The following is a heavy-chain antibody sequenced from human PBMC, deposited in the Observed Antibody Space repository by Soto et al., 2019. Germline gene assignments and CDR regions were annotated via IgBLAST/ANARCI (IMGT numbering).Heavy chain of an antibody. J-gene: IGHJ5*02. CDR2: ISGSGGST. CDR3: AKDGNPIPYLTGYYRLGWFDP. V-gene: IGHV3-23*01. CDR1: GFTFSSYA. D-gene: IGHD3-9*01. Sequence: GEPLRLSCAASGFTFSSYAMSWVRQAPGKGLEWVSAISGSGGSTYYADSVKGRFTISRDNSKNTLYLQMNSLRAEDTAVYYCAKDGNPIPYLTGYYRLGWFDPWGQGTLVTVSS.